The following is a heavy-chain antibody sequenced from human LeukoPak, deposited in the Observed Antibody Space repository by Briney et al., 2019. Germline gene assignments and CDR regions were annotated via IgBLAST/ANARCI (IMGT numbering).Heavy chain of an antibody. CDR1: GGSISSSSLY. V-gene: IGHV4-39*01. D-gene: IGHD1-14*01. CDR3: ARLNQGNRFDY. CDR2: IYYSGNT. Sequence: PSETLSLTCTVSGGSISSSSLYWGWIRQPPGKGLEWIGSIYYSGNTFYNPSLKSRVTISLDTSKNQFSLKLSSITAADTAVYYCARLNQGNRFDYWGQGALVTVSS. J-gene: IGHJ4*02.